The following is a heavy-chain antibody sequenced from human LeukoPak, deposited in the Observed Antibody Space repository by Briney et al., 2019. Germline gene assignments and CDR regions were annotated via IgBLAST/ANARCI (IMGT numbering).Heavy chain of an antibody. J-gene: IGHJ4*02. CDR3: ARGHRGAPDNFDY. CDR1: GFTFSSYP. Sequence: GGSLRLSCSASGFTFSSYPMHWVRQAPGRGLEYVSSISRNGGDTYYADSVKGRFTISRDNSKNSLYLEMNSLRAEDTAVYYCARGHRGAPDNFDYWGQGTLVTVSS. CDR2: ISRNGGDT. D-gene: IGHD3-10*01. V-gene: IGHV3-64*04.